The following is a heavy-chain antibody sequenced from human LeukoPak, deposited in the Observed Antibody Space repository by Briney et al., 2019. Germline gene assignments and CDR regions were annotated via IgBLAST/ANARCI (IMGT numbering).Heavy chain of an antibody. CDR1: GYTFTGYY. CDR2: INPNSGGT. V-gene: IGHV1-2*04. J-gene: IGHJ4*02. CDR3: ARVSPKGDYGDY. Sequence: ASVTVSCTASGYTFTGYYMHWVRQAPGQGLEWMGWINPNSGGTNYAQKFQGWVTMTRDTSISTAYMELSRLRSDDTAVYYCARVSPKGDYGDYWGQGTLVTVSS. D-gene: IGHD4-17*01.